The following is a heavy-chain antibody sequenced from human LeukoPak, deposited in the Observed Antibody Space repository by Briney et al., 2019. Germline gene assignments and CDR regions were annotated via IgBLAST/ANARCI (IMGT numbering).Heavy chain of an antibody. Sequence: ASVKVSCKASGYTFTSYGISWVRQAPGQRPEWMGWISAYNGNTNYAQKLQGRVTMTTDTTTSTAYMEMRSLRSDDTAVYYCAREGGRIVAAGTVYMDVWGKGTTVTVSS. CDR2: ISAYNGNT. V-gene: IGHV1-18*01. CDR3: AREGGRIVAAGTVYMDV. D-gene: IGHD6-13*01. J-gene: IGHJ6*03. CDR1: GYTFTSYG.